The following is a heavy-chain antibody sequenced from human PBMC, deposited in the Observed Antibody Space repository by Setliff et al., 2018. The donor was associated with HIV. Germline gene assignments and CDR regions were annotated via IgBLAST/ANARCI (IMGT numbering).Heavy chain of an antibody. CDR3: ARDHELGAFDL. J-gene: IGHJ3*01. V-gene: IGHV4-59*01. D-gene: IGHD1-26*01. Sequence: SLTCRVSGMSISGYYWSWIRQSPGKGLEWIGYIYYTGTTSYNPSLKSRVTIQVDTSNNRFSLNLRSATVADTAVYFCARDHELGAFDLWGQGTMVTVSS. CDR2: IYYTGTT. CDR1: GMSISGYY.